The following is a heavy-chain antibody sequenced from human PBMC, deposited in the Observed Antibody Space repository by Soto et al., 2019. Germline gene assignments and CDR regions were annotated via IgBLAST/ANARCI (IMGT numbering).Heavy chain of an antibody. J-gene: IGHJ4*02. CDR2: IRSKPNNYAT. V-gene: IGHV3-73*01. CDR1: GFTFSGSA. D-gene: IGHD6-19*01. CDR3: TRSSGWFDY. Sequence: GGSLRLSCAASGFTFSGSAMHWVRQASGKGLEWVGRIRSKPNNYATAYAASVKGRFTISRDDSKNTAYLQMNSLKTEDTAVYYCTRSSGWFDYWGQGTLVTVSS.